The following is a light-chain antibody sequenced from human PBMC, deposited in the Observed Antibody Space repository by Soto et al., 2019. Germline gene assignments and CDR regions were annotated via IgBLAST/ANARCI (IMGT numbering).Light chain of an antibody. CDR1: SSDVGGYSY. V-gene: IGLV2-14*03. J-gene: IGLJ1*01. CDR3: SSYTSSSTYV. Sequence: QSALTQPASVSGSPGQSITISCSGTSSDVGGYSYVSWYQHHPGKAPKLMIYDVSNRPSGVSNCFSGSKSGNTASLTLSGLQAEDEADYYCSSYTSSSTYVFGTGTKLTVL. CDR2: DVS.